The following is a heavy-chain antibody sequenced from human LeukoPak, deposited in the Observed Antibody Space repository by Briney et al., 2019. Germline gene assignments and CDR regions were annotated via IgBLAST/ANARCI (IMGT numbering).Heavy chain of an antibody. Sequence: SETLSLTCTVSGDSVSSTRYYWGWIRQPPGKGLEWIGSIYYSGTTYYNPSLKSRVPILLDMSKNQFSLRLTSVTAADTAVYYCARYSYGGEDWFDPWGQGTLVTVSS. CDR1: GDSVSSTRYY. CDR3: ARYSYGGEDWFDP. J-gene: IGHJ5*02. D-gene: IGHD3-16*01. CDR2: IYYSGTT. V-gene: IGHV4-39*01.